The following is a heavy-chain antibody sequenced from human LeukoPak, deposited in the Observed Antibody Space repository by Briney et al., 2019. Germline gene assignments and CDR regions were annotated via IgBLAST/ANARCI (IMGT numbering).Heavy chain of an antibody. Sequence: SETLSLTCTVSGGSISPYYWSWIRQPPGKGLEWIGEINHSGTTNYNPSLKSRVTISVDTSKNQFSLKLTSVTAADTAVYYCARADYGDYPVYYGMDVWGQGTTVTVSS. CDR2: INHSGTT. J-gene: IGHJ6*02. CDR1: GGSISPYY. CDR3: ARADYGDYPVYYGMDV. V-gene: IGHV4-34*01. D-gene: IGHD4-17*01.